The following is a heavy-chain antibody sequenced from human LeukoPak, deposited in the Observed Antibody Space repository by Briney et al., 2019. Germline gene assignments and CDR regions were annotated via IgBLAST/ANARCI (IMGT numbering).Heavy chain of an antibody. J-gene: IGHJ2*01. CDR1: AFTFSSYW. V-gene: IGHV3-74*01. D-gene: IGHD2-15*01. Sequence: GGSLRPSCAASAFTFSSYWMHCVRQAPGKGLVWVSRINSDGSSTSYADSVKGRFTISRDNAKNTLYLQMNSLRAEGTAMYYCARGSDCSGGSCYSYWYFDLWGRGTLVTVSS. CDR2: INSDGSST. CDR3: ARGSDCSGGSCYSYWYFDL.